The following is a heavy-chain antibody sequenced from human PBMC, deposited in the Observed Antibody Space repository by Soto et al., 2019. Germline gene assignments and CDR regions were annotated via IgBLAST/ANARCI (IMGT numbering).Heavy chain of an antibody. CDR3: ACRYDSSGYYYGFDY. Sequence: PWGSLRLACAASGFTVSSYSMNWVRQGPGKGLEWVSSISSSSSYIYYADSVKGRFTISRDNAKNSLYLQMNSLRAEDTAVYYCACRYDSSGYYYGFDYWGQGTLVTVSS. CDR1: GFTVSSYS. J-gene: IGHJ4*02. D-gene: IGHD3-22*01. V-gene: IGHV3-21*01. CDR2: ISSSSSYI.